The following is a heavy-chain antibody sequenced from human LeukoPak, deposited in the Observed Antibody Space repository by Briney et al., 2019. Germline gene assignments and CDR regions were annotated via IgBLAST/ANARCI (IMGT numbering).Heavy chain of an antibody. CDR3: AKVKTGDYYDSSGYCDS. J-gene: IGHJ5*01. Sequence: GGSLRLSCAASGFTFSDYYMSWIRQAPGKGLEWVSAISGSGISKYYADSVKGRFTISRDNSKNTLYMQMNSLRAEDTAVYYCAKVKTGDYYDSSGYCDSWGQGTLVTVSS. CDR2: ISGSGISK. D-gene: IGHD3-22*01. V-gene: IGHV3-23*01. CDR1: GFTFSDYY.